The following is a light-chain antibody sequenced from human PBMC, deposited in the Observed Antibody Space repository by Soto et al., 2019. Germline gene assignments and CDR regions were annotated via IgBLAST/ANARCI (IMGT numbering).Light chain of an antibody. CDR1: QSVSSN. CDR3: HQYDDGPYT. V-gene: IGKV3-15*01. Sequence: EIVMTQSPATLSVSPGERATLSCRASQSVSSNVAWYQQIPGQTPRLLIYGASTRATGIPVRFSGSGSGTEFTLTISSLQSEDFAVYYCHQYDDGPYTFGQGTNVEI. J-gene: IGKJ2*01. CDR2: GAS.